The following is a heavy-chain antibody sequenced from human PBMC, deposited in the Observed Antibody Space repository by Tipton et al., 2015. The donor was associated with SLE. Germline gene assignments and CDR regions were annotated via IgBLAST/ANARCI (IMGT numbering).Heavy chain of an antibody. CDR3: ARHRRQLVDPFDY. Sequence: TLSLTCTVSGYSISSGYYWGWIRQPPGKGLEWIGSMSYSASTYYNPSLKSRVTISVDTSKNQFSLKLSSVTATDTAVYYCARHRRQLVDPFDYWGQGTLVTVSS. V-gene: IGHV4-38-2*02. J-gene: IGHJ4*02. CDR2: MSYSAST. CDR1: GYSISSGYY. D-gene: IGHD6-6*01.